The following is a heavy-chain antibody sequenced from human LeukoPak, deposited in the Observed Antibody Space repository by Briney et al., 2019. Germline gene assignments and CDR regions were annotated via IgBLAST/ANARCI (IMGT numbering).Heavy chain of an antibody. Sequence: SGGSLRLSCAASGFRFSDCYMTWIRQAPGKGPEWVAYISSPGTTLYYVDSVKGRFTISRDNAKNSMYLQMNSLRAEDTAVYYCASSTAAGTRNFDYWGQGTLVTASS. CDR1: GFRFSDCY. CDR3: ASSTAAGTRNFDY. CDR2: ISSPGTTL. V-gene: IGHV3-11*01. J-gene: IGHJ4*02. D-gene: IGHD6-13*01.